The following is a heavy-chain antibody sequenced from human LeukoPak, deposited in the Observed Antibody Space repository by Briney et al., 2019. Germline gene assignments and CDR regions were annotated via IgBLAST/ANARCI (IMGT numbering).Heavy chain of an antibody. J-gene: IGHJ4*02. CDR2: TYYRSKWYN. CDR1: GDSVSNKSAA. Sequence: SQTLSLTCAISGDSVSNKSAAWNWLRQSPSRGLEGLGSTYYRSKWYNYYAVSVKSRITINPATSKTQFSLQLNSVTPEDTAVYYCARGLYYFDYWGQGTLVTVSS. CDR3: ARGLYYFDY. V-gene: IGHV6-1*01.